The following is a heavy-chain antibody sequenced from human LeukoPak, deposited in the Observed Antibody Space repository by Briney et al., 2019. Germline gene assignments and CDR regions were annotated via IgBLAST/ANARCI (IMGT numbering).Heavy chain of an antibody. D-gene: IGHD3-22*01. CDR3: VRDRDYYAIDY. CDR1: GFSFTSFW. V-gene: IGHV3-7*01. CDR2: IGKDGSGR. J-gene: IGHJ4*02. Sequence: PGGSLRLSCGTSGFSFTSFWMGWVRQAPGKGPEWVANIGKDGSGRNYVASVRGRFTISRDNAKNSLYLQMNSLRAEDTAVYYCVRDRDYYAIDYWGQGTLVTVSS.